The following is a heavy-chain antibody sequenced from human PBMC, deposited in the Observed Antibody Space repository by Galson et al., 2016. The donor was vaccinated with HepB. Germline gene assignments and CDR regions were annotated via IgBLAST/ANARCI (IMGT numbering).Heavy chain of an antibody. D-gene: IGHD5-24*01. CDR2: INPNSGAT. Sequence: SVKVSCKASGYTFTGYYIHWVRQAPGQGLEWMGRINPNSGATNYAPKFKGRVSMTRDTSINTAHMDLSRLKYDDTAVYYCVRGSTYVGHTLAREGVRTSISYHYWGQGTLVTVSS. J-gene: IGHJ4*02. CDR3: VRGSTYVGHTLAREGVRTSISYHY. V-gene: IGHV1-2*06. CDR1: GYTFTGYY.